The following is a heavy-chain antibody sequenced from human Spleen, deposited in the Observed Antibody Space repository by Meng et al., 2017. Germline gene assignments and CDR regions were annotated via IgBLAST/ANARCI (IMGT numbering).Heavy chain of an antibody. Sequence: SVKVSCKAPGGTLSKSVVGWVRQAPGQGLEWMGGINGVFGTTNYAQKFQGRVTITTDESTSTVYMELARLTSEDTAVYFCARKAGNCVSTTCYSLDFWGQGTLVTVSS. CDR1: GGTLSKSV. CDR3: ARKAGNCVSTTCYSLDF. D-gene: IGHD2-2*01. J-gene: IGHJ4*02. CDR2: INGVFGTT. V-gene: IGHV1-69*05.